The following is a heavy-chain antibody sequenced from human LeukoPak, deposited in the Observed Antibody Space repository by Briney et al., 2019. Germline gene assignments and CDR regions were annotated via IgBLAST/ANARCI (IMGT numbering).Heavy chain of an antibody. CDR2: ISAFNGNT. CDR1: GYTFTSYG. CDR3: ARPPMYSSGWYWFDP. J-gene: IGHJ5*02. V-gene: IGHV1-18*01. D-gene: IGHD6-19*01. Sequence: GASVKVSCRASGYTFTSYGISWVRQAPGQGLEWMGWISAFNGNTNYAQKLQDRVTMTTDTSTSTAYMELRSLRSDDTAVYYCARPPMYSSGWYWFDPWGQGTLVTVSS.